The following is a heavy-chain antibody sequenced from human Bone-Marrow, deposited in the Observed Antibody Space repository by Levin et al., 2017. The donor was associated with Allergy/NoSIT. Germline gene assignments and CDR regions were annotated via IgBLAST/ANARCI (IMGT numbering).Heavy chain of an antibody. CDR1: GFIFSDYY. J-gene: IGHJ4*02. Sequence: LSLTCVGSGFIFSDYYINWVRQSPGKGLQWVSYMSNADSTIYYADSVKGRFTISRDNAKNSVFLQMDGLRDEDTAVYYCARGKDGYAIPGDSWGQGTLVTVSS. D-gene: IGHD5-24*01. V-gene: IGHV3-11*01. CDR3: ARGKDGYAIPGDS. CDR2: MSNADSTI.